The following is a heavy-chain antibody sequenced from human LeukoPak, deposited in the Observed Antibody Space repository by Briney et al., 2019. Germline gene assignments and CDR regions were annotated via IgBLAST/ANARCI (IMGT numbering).Heavy chain of an antibody. V-gene: IGHV3-30*04. J-gene: IGHJ4*02. D-gene: IGHD3-22*01. CDR1: GFTFSNYA. CDR3: ARGRPGKISMIVVITPPAFDY. Sequence: GGSLRLSCAASGFTFSNYAMHWVRQAPGKGLEWVAVISYDGRKKYIADSVKGRFTISRDNAKNSLYLQMNSLRAEDTAVYYCARGRPGKISMIVVITPPAFDYWGQGTLVTVSS. CDR2: ISYDGRKK.